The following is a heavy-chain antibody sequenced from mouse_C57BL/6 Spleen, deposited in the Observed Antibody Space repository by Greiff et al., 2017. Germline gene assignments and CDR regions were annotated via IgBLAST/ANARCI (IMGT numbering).Heavy chain of an antibody. J-gene: IGHJ1*03. CDR1: GYTFTEYT. Sequence: QVQLQQSGAELVKPGASVKLSCKASGYTFTEYTIHWVKQRSGQGLEWIGWFYPGSGSIKYNEKFKDKATLTADKSSSTVYMELSRLTSEDSAVYFCARQEDGSYYYGSRAPRFDVWGTGTTVTVSS. CDR3: ARQEDGSYYYGSRAPRFDV. D-gene: IGHD1-1*01. V-gene: IGHV1-62-2*01. CDR2: FYPGSGSI.